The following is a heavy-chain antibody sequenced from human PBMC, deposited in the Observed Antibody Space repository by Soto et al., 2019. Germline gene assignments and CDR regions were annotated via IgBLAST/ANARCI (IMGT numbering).Heavy chain of an antibody. CDR3: ARDGTADFWSGHYTSFDY. J-gene: IGHJ4*02. CDR1: GFTFSSFE. CDR2: IDTRGGTI. D-gene: IGHD3-3*01. Sequence: EVQLVESGGGLVQPGGSLRLSCAASGFTFSSFELNWVRQAPGKGLEWISYIDTRGGTIYYADSVKGRFTISRDNAKNSLYLQMNSLRAEDTAVYYCARDGTADFWSGHYTSFDYWGQGTLVTVSS. V-gene: IGHV3-48*03.